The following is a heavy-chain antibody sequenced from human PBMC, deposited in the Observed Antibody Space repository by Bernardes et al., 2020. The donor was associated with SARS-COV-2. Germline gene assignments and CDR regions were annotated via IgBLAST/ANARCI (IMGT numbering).Heavy chain of an antibody. CDR3: ARTLLGYCSGGSCYPFDY. V-gene: IGHV1-2*02. CDR1: GYTFTGYY. Sequence: ASVKVSCKASGYTFTGYYMHWVRQAPGQGLEWMGWINPNSGGTNYAQKFQGRVTMTRDTSISTAYMELSRLRSDDTAVYYCARTLLGYCSGGSCYPFDYWGQGTPVTVSS. D-gene: IGHD2-15*01. J-gene: IGHJ4*02. CDR2: INPNSGGT.